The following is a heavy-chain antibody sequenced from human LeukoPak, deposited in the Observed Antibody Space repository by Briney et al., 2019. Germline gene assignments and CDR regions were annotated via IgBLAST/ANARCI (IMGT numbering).Heavy chain of an antibody. CDR1: GFTFSSYS. V-gene: IGHV3-21*01. Sequence: GGSLRLSCAASGFTFSSYSMNWVRQAPGKGLEWVSSISSSSSYIYYADSVKGRFTISRDNAKNSLYLQMNSLRAEDTAAYYCARDLNDAFDIWGQGTMVTVSS. CDR2: ISSSSSYI. CDR3: ARDLNDAFDI. J-gene: IGHJ3*02.